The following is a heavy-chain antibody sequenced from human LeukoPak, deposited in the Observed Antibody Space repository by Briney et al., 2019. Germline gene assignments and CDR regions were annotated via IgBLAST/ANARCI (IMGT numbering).Heavy chain of an antibody. CDR2: TYYRSKWYN. J-gene: IGHJ3*02. D-gene: IGHD5-24*01. CDR3: ARDLQRAFDI. Sequence: SQTLTLTCAISGDSVSSNNVAWNWIRQSPSKGLDWLGRTYYRSKWYNDYAVSVKSRITINPDTPKNQFSLQLNFVTPEDTAVYYCARDLQRAFDIWGQGTMVTVSS. V-gene: IGHV6-1*01. CDR1: GDSVSSNNVA.